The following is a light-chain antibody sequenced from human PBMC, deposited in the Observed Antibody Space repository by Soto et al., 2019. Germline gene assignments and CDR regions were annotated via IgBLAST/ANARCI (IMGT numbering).Light chain of an antibody. Sequence: QSVLTQPASVSGSPGQSITISCTGTSSDVGAYNYVSWYQQHPGKAPKLMIYDVNIRPSGVSNRFSGSKSGNTASLTISGRQAEDEADYYCTSWTTSTTMKFGGGTKVTVL. CDR2: DVN. J-gene: IGLJ2*01. CDR1: SSDVGAYNY. V-gene: IGLV2-14*01. CDR3: TSWTTSTTMK.